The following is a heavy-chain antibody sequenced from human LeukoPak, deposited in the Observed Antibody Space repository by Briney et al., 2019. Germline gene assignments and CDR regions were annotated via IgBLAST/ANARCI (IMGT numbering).Heavy chain of an antibody. CDR2: VTRNSGII. CDR1: QFTFEDYA. Sequence: PGGSLRLSCAASQFTFEDYAMHWVRQVPGKGLEWVPGVTRNSGIIAYADSVKGRFTISRDNANKSLYLHMNSLRPEDTAFYYCAKDILGTTSDAFDIWGQGAMVIVSS. CDR3: AKDILGTTSDAFDI. V-gene: IGHV3-9*01. J-gene: IGHJ3*02. D-gene: IGHD1-7*01.